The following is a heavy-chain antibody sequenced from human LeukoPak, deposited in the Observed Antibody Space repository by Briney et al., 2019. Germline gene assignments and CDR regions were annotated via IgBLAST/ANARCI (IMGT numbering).Heavy chain of an antibody. J-gene: IGHJ4*02. CDR1: GGSFSGYY. CDR2: INHSGST. CDR3: ASGALRFFDY. V-gene: IGHV4-34*01. Sequence: SETLSLTCAVYGGSFSGYYWSWIRQPPGKGLEWVGEINHSGSTNYNPSLKSRATISVDTSKNQFSLKLSSVTAADTAVYYCASGALRFFDYWGQGTLVTVPS. D-gene: IGHD5-12*01.